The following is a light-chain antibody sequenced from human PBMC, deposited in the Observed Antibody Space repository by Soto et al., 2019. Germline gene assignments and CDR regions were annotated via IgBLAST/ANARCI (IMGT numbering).Light chain of an antibody. Sequence: EIVLTQSPATLSLSPGERATLSCRASQTISSSLAWNQQKPGQSPRLLIYDASNRASGVPPRFSGSGSGTDFTLSISSIEPEDFAVYYCQQRSNWPPITFGQGTRLDFK. CDR1: QTISSS. J-gene: IGKJ5*01. CDR2: DAS. CDR3: QQRSNWPPIT. V-gene: IGKV3-11*01.